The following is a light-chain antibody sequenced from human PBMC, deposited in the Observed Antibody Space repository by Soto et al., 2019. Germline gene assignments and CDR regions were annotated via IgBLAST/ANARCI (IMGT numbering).Light chain of an antibody. J-gene: IGKJ1*01. CDR2: DAS. Sequence: DIQMTPSPSSLSASLRDRVTITCRASQRISTWLAWYQQKPGKAPKLLISDASSLETGVPSRFSGSGSGTEFTLTINSLQPDDFATYYCQQYKYYWTFGQGTKVDIK. CDR1: QRISTW. V-gene: IGKV1-5*01. CDR3: QQYKYYWT.